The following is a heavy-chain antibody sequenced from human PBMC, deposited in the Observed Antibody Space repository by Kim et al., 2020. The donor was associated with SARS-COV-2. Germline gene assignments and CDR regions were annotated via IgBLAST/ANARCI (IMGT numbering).Heavy chain of an antibody. V-gene: IGHV3-23*01. J-gene: IGHJ1*01. D-gene: IGHD3-22*01. CDR3: AKVRYYDSSAPIQH. CDR2: ISGSGGST. Sequence: GGSLRLSCAASGFTFSSYAMSWVRQAPGKGLEWVSAISGSGGSTYYADSVKGRFTISRDNSKNTLYLQMNSLRAEDTAVYYCAKVRYYDSSAPIQHWGQGTLVTVSS. CDR1: GFTFSSYA.